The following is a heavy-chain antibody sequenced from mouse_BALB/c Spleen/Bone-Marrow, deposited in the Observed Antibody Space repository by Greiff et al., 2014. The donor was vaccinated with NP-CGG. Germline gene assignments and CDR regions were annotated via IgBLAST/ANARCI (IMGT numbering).Heavy chain of an antibody. Sequence: VQVVESGPELVKPGASVRISCKASGYTFTSFYIYWVRQRPGQGLEWIGWIYPGDFTTKYNEKFKGKATLTADKSSTTASMQLSSLTSEDSAVYFCARKSQRAYDSMIYWGQGTSVTVPS. D-gene: IGHD2-4*01. J-gene: IGHJ4*01. CDR1: GYTFTSFY. CDR2: IYPGDFTT. V-gene: IGHV1S56*01. CDR3: ARKSQRAYDSMIY.